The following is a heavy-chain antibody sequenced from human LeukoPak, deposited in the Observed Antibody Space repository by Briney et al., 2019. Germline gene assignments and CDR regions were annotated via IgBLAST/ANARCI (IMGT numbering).Heavy chain of an antibody. Sequence: GGSLRLSCAASGFTFSSYRMNWVRQAPGKGLEWVSYISSSSSTIYYADSVKGRFTISRDNAKNSLYLQMNRLRDEDTAVYYCARDKEDYAWGSYRPSSDDWGQGTLVTVSS. CDR3: ARDKEDYAWGSYRPSSDD. CDR1: GFTFSSYR. D-gene: IGHD3-10*01. J-gene: IGHJ4*02. V-gene: IGHV3-48*02. CDR2: ISSSSSTI.